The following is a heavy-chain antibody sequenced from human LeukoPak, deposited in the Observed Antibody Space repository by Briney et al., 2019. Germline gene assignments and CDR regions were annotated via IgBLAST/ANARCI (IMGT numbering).Heavy chain of an antibody. D-gene: IGHD4-17*01. CDR1: GYSFSTHW. J-gene: IGHJ4*02. CDR3: ARSSVTTTGGAFDY. V-gene: IGHV5-51*07. CDR2: IFPGDSDI. Sequence: GESLKISCKASGYSFSTHWIGWVHQMPGKGLEWMGLIFPGDSDIRYSPSFQGQLTFSADTSINTAFLQWSSLMPSDTAIYYCARSSVTTTGGAFDYWGQGTLVTVSS.